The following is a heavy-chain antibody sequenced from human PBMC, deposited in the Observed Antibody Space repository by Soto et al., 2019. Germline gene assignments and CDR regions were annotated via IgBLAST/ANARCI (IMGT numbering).Heavy chain of an antibody. CDR1: GGSISSYY. J-gene: IGHJ5*02. Sequence: SGTLSLTRTVSGGSISSYYWSWIPQPPGKGLEWIGYIYYSGSTNYNPSLKSRVTISVDTSKNQFSLKLSSVTAADTAVYYCARLLFGAANWFDPWGQGTLVTVSS. CDR2: IYYSGST. CDR3: ARLLFGAANWFDP. D-gene: IGHD3-10*01. V-gene: IGHV4-59*01.